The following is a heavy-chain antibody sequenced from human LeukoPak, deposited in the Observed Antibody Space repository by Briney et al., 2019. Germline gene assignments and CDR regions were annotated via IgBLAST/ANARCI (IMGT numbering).Heavy chain of an antibody. CDR3: ARQGWIAVAGSSSYYYVAV. J-gene: IGHJ6*03. CDR2: ISYSGIT. V-gene: IGHV4-59*13. CDR1: GVSISSYH. Sequence: SETLSLTCTVSGVSISSYHWSWIRQPPGKGLEWIGFISYSGITNYSPSLKSRVTISVDTSKNQFSLKLSSATAADTAVYYCARQGWIAVAGSSSYYYVAVWGDGTTVTVSS. D-gene: IGHD6-19*01.